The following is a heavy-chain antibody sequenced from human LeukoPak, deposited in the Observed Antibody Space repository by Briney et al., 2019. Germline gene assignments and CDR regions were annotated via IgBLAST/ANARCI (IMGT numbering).Heavy chain of an antibody. D-gene: IGHD1-14*01. CDR3: ARGVNLGDMDV. CDR2: MDPNTDNT. V-gene: IGHV1-8*03. J-gene: IGHJ6*03. Sequence: GASVKVSCKASGYTFTKYDIHWVRQATGQGLEWMAWMDPNTDNTAYAQEFQGRVTITRNTSISTAYMELRGLRSEDTAVYYCARGVNLGDMDVWGKGTTVTVSS. CDR1: GYTFTKYD.